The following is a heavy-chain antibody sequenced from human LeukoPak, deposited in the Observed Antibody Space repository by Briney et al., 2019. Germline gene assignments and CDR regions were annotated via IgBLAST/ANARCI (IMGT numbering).Heavy chain of an antibody. D-gene: IGHD6-19*01. J-gene: IGHJ5*02. CDR3: ASVRGYSSGWYASGFDP. CDR1: GGSITSSSYY. CDR2: IYYTGNT. Sequence: PSETPSLTCTVSGGSITSSSYYWGWIRQPPGKGPEWIGSIYYTGNTNYNPSLKSRVTISLDTSKNQFSLKLTSVTAADTAVYYCASVRGYSSGWYASGFDPWGQGTLVTVSS. V-gene: IGHV4-39*07.